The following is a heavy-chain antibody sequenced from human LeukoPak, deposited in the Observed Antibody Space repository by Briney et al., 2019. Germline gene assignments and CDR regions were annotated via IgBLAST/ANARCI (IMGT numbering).Heavy chain of an antibody. CDR1: GGSFSGYY. V-gene: IGHV4-34*01. D-gene: IGHD1-26*01. Sequence: SETLSLTCAVYGGSFSGYYWSWIRQPPGKGLEWIGEINHSGSTNYNPSLKSRVTISVDTSKNQFSLKLSSVTAADTAVYYCARHNRRSGSYYVPGGFDYWGQGTLVTVSS. CDR2: INHSGST. J-gene: IGHJ4*02. CDR3: ARHNRRSGSYYVPGGFDY.